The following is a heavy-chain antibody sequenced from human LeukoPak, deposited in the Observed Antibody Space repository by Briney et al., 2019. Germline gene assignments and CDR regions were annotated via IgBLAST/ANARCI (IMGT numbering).Heavy chain of an antibody. CDR3: ARAAQYSSSWYYFDY. V-gene: IGHV1-3*01. D-gene: IGHD6-13*01. Sequence: ASVKVSCKASGYTFTSYAMHWVRQAPGQRLEWMGWINAGNGNTKYSQKFQGRVTITRDTSASTAYMELSSLRSEDTAVYYCARAAQYSSSWYYFDYWGQGTLVTDSS. J-gene: IGHJ4*02. CDR2: INAGNGNT. CDR1: GYTFTSYA.